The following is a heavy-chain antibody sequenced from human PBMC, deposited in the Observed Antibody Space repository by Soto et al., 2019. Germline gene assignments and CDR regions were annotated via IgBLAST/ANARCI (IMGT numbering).Heavy chain of an antibody. V-gene: IGHV3-30-3*01. CDR1: GFTFSSYA. CDR2: ISYDGSNK. J-gene: IGHJ4*02. D-gene: IGHD1-26*01. CDR3: ARARENSPRSYYFDY. Sequence: QVQLVESGGGVVQPGRSLRLSCAASGFTFSSYAMHWVRQAPGKGLEWVAVISYDGSNKYYADSVKGRFTISRDNSKNTLYLQMNSVRAEDTAVYYCARARENSPRSYYFDYWGQGTLVTVSS.